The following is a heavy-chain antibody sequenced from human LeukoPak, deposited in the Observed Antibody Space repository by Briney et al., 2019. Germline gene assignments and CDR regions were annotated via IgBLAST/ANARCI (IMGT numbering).Heavy chain of an antibody. Sequence: GRSLRLSCAGSGFIFNNYAMHWVRQPPGKGLEWVSGISWNSGSIDYADSVKGRFTISRDNAKNSLYLQMNSLRAEDTAVYYCARAYYYDSSGYPNWFDPWGQGTLVTVSS. D-gene: IGHD3-22*01. V-gene: IGHV3-9*01. CDR2: ISWNSGSI. CDR3: ARAYYYDSSGYPNWFDP. J-gene: IGHJ5*02. CDR1: GFIFNNYA.